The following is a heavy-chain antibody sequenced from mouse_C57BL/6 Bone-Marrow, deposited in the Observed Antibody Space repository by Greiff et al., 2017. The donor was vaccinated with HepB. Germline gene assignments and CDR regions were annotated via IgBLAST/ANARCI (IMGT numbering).Heavy chain of an antibody. V-gene: IGHV14-4*01. J-gene: IGHJ2*01. CDR2: IDPENGDT. Sequence: EVQLQQSGAELVRPGASVKLSCTASGFNIKDDYMPWVKQRPEQGLEWIGWIDPENGDTEYASKFQGKATITADTSSNTAYLQRSSLTSEDTAVYYCTTGDGYSYYFDYWGQGTTLTVSS. D-gene: IGHD2-3*01. CDR3: TTGDGYSYYFDY. CDR1: GFNIKDDY.